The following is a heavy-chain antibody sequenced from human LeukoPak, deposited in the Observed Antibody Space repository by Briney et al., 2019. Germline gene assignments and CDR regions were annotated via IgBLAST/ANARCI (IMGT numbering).Heavy chain of an antibody. CDR1: GFTFSDYY. J-gene: IGHJ4*02. CDR3: ASIAAAGSKFDY. CDR2: ISSSGSTI. D-gene: IGHD6-13*01. V-gene: IGHV3-11*01. Sequence: GGSLRLSCAASGFTFSDYYMSWIRQAPGKGLEWVSHISSSGSTIYYADSVKGRFTISRDNAKNSLYLQMNSLRAEDTAVYYCASIAAAGSKFDYWGQGTLVTVSS.